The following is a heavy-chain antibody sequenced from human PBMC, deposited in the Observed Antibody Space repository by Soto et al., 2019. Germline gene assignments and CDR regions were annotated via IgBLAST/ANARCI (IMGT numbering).Heavy chain of an antibody. CDR3: ARGSYCSGGSCYGY. J-gene: IGHJ4*02. CDR2: MNPNSGNT. CDR1: GYTFTSYD. Sequence: ASVKVSCKASGYTFTSYDINWVRQATGQGLEWMGWMNPNSGNTGYAQKFQGRVTMTRNTSISTAYMELSSLRSEDTAVYYCARGSYCSGGSCYGYWRQGTLVTVSS. D-gene: IGHD2-15*01. V-gene: IGHV1-8*01.